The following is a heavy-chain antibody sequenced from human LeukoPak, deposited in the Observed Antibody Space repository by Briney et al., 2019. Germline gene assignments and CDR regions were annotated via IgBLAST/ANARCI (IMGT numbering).Heavy chain of an antibody. CDR3: TSWGDTTAEYFQR. CDR1: GFTFNRCW. J-gene: IGHJ1*01. D-gene: IGHD2-21*02. V-gene: IGHV3-7*01. Sequence: PGGSLRLSCVVSGFTFNRCWMNWVRQAPGKGLKWVAHINPDGRDTYYVDSVKGRFTISRDNAQNSMYLQMNSLRVEDTAVYYCTSWGDTTAEYFQRWGQGTLVTVS. CDR2: INPDGRDT.